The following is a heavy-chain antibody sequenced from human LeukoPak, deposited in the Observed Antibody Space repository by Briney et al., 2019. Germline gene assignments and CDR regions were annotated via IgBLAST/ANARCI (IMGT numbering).Heavy chain of an antibody. Sequence: ASVKVSCKASGYTFTDYYMHWVRQAPGQGLEWMGIINPNGGSTTYAQKFQGRVTMTRDMSTSTVYMELSSLRSEDTAVYHCARGGHLLSFGELPLPSLTSDYNYYMDVWGKGTTVT. CDR3: ARGGHLLSFGELPLPSLTSDYNYYMDV. V-gene: IGHV1-46*01. CDR1: GYTFTDYY. D-gene: IGHD3-10*01. CDR2: INPNGGST. J-gene: IGHJ6*03.